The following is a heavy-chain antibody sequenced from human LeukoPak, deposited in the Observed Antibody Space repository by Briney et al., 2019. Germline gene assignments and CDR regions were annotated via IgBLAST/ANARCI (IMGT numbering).Heavy chain of an antibody. Sequence: GGSLRLSCAASGFTFSSYAMSWVRQAPGKGLEWVSAISGSGGSTYYADSVQGRFTISRDNSKNTLYLQMSSLRAEDTAVYYCARLMAVSGASYFDYWGQGTLVTVSS. CDR2: ISGSGGST. J-gene: IGHJ4*02. CDR1: GFTFSSYA. D-gene: IGHD2-8*02. CDR3: ARLMAVSGASYFDY. V-gene: IGHV3-23*01.